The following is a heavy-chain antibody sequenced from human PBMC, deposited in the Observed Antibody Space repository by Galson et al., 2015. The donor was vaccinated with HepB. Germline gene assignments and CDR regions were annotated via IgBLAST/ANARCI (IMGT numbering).Heavy chain of an antibody. V-gene: IGHV3-53*01. CDR1: GFTVSSNY. D-gene: IGHD3-10*01. J-gene: IGHJ4*02. CDR2: IYSGGST. Sequence: SLRLSCAASGFTVSSNYMSWVRQAPGKGLEWVSVIYSGGSTYYADSVKGRFTISRDNSKNTLYLQMNSLRAEDTAVYYCARLPSGSGSGGYWGQGTLVTVSS. CDR3: ARLPSGSGSGGY.